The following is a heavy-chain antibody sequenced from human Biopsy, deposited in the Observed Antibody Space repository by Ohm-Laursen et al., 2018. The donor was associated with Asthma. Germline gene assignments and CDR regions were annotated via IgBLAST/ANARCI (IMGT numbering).Heavy chain of an antibody. Sequence: GASVKVSCNASGYTFISYAIHWVRQAPGQRLEWMGWINAGNGNTKYSQKFQGRVTITRDTSASTAYMELSSLRSEDTAVYYCARTYYDFLTGQVNDAFGIWGQGTRVTVSS. CDR1: GYTFISYA. D-gene: IGHD3-9*01. V-gene: IGHV1-3*01. J-gene: IGHJ3*02. CDR2: INAGNGNT. CDR3: ARTYYDFLTGQVNDAFGI.